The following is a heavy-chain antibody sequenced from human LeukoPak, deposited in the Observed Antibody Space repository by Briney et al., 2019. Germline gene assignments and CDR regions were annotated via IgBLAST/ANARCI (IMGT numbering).Heavy chain of an antibody. V-gene: IGHV1-69*06. D-gene: IGHD2-2*01. CDR3: ASGYCSSTSCYWFDP. CDR1: GYTFTSYY. J-gene: IGHJ5*02. CDR2: IIPIFGTA. Sequence: ASVKVSCKASGYTFTSYYIHWVRQAPGQGLEWMGGIIPIFGTANYAQKFQGRVTITADKSTSTAYMELSSLRSEDTAVYYCASGYCSSTSCYWFDPWGQGTLVTVTS.